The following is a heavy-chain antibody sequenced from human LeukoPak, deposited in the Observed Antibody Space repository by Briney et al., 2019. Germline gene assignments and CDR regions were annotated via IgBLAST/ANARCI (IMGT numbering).Heavy chain of an antibody. J-gene: IGHJ4*02. CDR3: ARDHPVLGLVWDY. D-gene: IGHD3-10*01. V-gene: IGHV3-7*05. CDR1: GFTFSSHW. Sequence: SGGSLRLSCAASGFTFSSHWMSWVRQAPGKGLEWVANINQDGSEKYYVDSVKGRFTISRDNAKNSLYLQMNSLRVEDTAVYFCARDHPVLGLVWDYWGQGTLVTVSS. CDR2: INQDGSEK.